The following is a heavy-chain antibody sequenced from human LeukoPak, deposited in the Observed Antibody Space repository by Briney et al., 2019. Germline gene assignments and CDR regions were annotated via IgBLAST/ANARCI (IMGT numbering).Heavy chain of an antibody. V-gene: IGHV4-34*01. D-gene: IGHD3-22*01. Sequence: SETLSLTCAVYGGSFSGYYWSWIRQPPGKGLEWIGEINHSGSTNYNPSLKSRVTISVDTSKNQFSPKLSSVTAADTAVYYCARGHYYDSSGVRGRYFQHWGQGTLVTVSS. CDR3: ARGHYYDSSGVRGRYFQH. CDR1: GGSFSGYY. J-gene: IGHJ1*01. CDR2: INHSGST.